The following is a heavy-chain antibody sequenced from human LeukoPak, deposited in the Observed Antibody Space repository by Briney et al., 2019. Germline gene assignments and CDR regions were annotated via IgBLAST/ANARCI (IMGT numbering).Heavy chain of an antibody. CDR2: ISTSRNYI. J-gene: IGHJ4*02. D-gene: IGHD1-1*01. CDR1: GFTFSSYH. Sequence: PGGSLRLSCVVSGFTFSSYHMNWVPQAPGKGLGWVSSISTSRNYIYYADSVTGRFTISRDNPKNSLYLQMNSLRAEDTAVYYCARPVTGTYAPLEYWGQGTLVTVSS. V-gene: IGHV3-21*01. CDR3: ARPVTGTYAPLEY.